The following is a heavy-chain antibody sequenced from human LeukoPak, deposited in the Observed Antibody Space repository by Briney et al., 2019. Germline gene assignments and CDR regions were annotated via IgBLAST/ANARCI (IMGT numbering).Heavy chain of an antibody. CDR2: ISNDGLNK. Sequence: GGSLRLSCAASGFTLSSYAVHWVRQSPGKGLEWVAVISNDGLNKYYVDYVKGRFTISRNNSKNTLNLQMNSLRAEDTAVNYCARNFGGNSGHYYDMDVWGQGTTVTVSS. CDR1: GFTLSSYA. CDR3: ARNFGGNSGHYYDMDV. V-gene: IGHV3-30-3*01. J-gene: IGHJ6*02. D-gene: IGHD4-23*01.